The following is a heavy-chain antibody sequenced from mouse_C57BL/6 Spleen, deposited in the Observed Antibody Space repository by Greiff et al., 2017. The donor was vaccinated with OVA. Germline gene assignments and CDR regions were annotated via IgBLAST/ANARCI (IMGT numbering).Heavy chain of an antibody. Sequence: QVQLQQSGAELVKPGASVKISCKASGYAFSSYWMNWVKQRPGKGLEWIGQIYPGDGDTNYNGKFKGKATLTADKSSSTAYMQLSSLTSEDSAVYFCARVRLLPTARYFDVWGTGTTVTVSS. V-gene: IGHV1-80*01. CDR1: GYAFSSYW. CDR3: ARVRLLPTARYFDV. CDR2: IYPGDGDT. J-gene: IGHJ1*03. D-gene: IGHD2-3*01.